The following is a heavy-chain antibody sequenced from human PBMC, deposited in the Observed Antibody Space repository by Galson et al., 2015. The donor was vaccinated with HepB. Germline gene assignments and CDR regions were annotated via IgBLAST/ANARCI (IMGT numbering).Heavy chain of an antibody. Sequence: SLRLSCAASGFTFSSYTMSWVRQAPGRGLEWVSSIHGSSRYIYYADPLRGRFTISRDNANNSLFLQLNRLEAEDTAVYFCVRDSVWGEDPPTFDNWGQGTLVAVSS. D-gene: IGHD1-26*01. V-gene: IGHV3-21*01. CDR3: VRDSVWGEDPPTFDN. J-gene: IGHJ4*02. CDR2: IHGSSRYI. CDR1: GFTFSSYT.